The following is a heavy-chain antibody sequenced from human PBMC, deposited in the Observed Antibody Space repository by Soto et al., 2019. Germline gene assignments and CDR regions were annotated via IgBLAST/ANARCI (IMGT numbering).Heavy chain of an antibody. CDR2: IGSKGETYAT. CDR1: GFTFGASA. J-gene: IGHJ4*02. D-gene: IGHD3-10*01. Sequence: GGSLRLSCAASGFTFGASALQWVRQASGKGLEWLGRIGSKGETYATAYAASVKGRFTISRDDSKNTAYLQMNSLESEDTAVYYCAKDLVPGTFYHYGSGTYYGQFDYWGQGA. V-gene: IGHV3-73*01. CDR3: AKDLVPGTFYHYGSGTYYGQFDY.